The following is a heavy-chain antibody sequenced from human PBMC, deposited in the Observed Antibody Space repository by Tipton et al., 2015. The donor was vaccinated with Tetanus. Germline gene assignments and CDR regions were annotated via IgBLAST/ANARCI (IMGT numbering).Heavy chain of an antibody. CDR3: ARQADNWFDP. V-gene: IGHV4-39*01. J-gene: IGHJ5*02. CDR2: TYYSGST. Sequence: TLSLTCTVSGGSITSGTYYWGWIRQPPGKGLEWIGNTYYSGSTYYNSPLKSRVTISLDTSKNQFSLKMTSVTAADTAVYYCARQADNWFDPWGQGILVAVSS. CDR1: GGSITSGTYY.